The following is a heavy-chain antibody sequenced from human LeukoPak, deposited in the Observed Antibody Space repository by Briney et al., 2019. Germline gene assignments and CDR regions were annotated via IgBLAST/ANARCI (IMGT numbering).Heavy chain of an antibody. Sequence: ASVKVSCRASGYTFTNYYMHWVRQATGQGLEWMGWISAYNGNTNYAQKLQGRVTMTTDTSTSTAYMELRSLRSDDTAVYYCARAGPYSGYDLDDYWGQGTLVTVSS. CDR3: ARAGPYSGYDLDDY. CDR2: ISAYNGNT. D-gene: IGHD5-12*01. CDR1: GYTFTNYY. V-gene: IGHV1-18*01. J-gene: IGHJ4*02.